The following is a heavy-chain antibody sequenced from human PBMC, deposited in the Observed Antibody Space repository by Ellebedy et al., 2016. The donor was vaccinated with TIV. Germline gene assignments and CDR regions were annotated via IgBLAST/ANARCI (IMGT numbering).Heavy chain of an antibody. Sequence: GGSLRLSXSASGFTISNFAIHWVRQAPGKGLEYVSAITSNGGRYYTDSVKGRLTISRDTSKNAVYIEISSLREEDTAVYFCLITPRAPGHSWGQGTLVTVSS. CDR1: GFTISNFA. D-gene: IGHD2-15*01. CDR2: ITSNGGR. V-gene: IGHV3-64D*06. CDR3: LITPRAPGHS. J-gene: IGHJ4*02.